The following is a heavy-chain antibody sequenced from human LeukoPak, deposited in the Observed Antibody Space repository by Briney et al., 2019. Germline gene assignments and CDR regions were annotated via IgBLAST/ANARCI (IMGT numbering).Heavy chain of an antibody. Sequence: PGGSLRLSCVASGFTFSDYTMHWVRQASGKGLEYVSAISSYGDNTYYANSVKDRFTISRDNSKNTLYLQMGSLRADDMAVYYCARAANSYGGNSDYWGQGTLVTVSS. CDR3: ARAANSYGGNSDY. V-gene: IGHV3-64*01. CDR2: ISSYGDNT. CDR1: GFTFSDYT. D-gene: IGHD4-23*01. J-gene: IGHJ4*02.